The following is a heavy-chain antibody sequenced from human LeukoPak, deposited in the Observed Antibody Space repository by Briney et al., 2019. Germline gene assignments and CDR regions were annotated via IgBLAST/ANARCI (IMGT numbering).Heavy chain of an antibody. CDR2: IDPSGGRT. Sequence: ASVKVSCKASGNTLTSYYVHWARQAPGQGLEWMGVIDPSGGRTWYAQKLQGRGTMTRDTSTVYMELSSLRSEDTAVYYCAREGGSLKYIDYWGQGTLVTVSS. CDR1: GNTLTSYY. CDR3: AREGGSLKYIDY. D-gene: IGHD3-16*01. V-gene: IGHV1-46*04. J-gene: IGHJ4*02.